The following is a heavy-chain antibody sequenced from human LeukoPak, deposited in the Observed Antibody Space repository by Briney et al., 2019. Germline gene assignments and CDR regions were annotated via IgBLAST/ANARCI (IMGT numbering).Heavy chain of an antibody. CDR1: GGSFSGYY. J-gene: IGHJ4*02. Sequence: KPSETPSLTCAVYGGSFSGYYWSWIRQPPGKGLEWIGEINHSGSTNYNPSLKSRVTISVDTSKNQFSLKLSSVTAADTAVYYCARGLAARRRGFDYWGQGTLVTVSS. D-gene: IGHD6-6*01. CDR2: INHSGST. V-gene: IGHV4-34*01. CDR3: ARGLAARRRGFDY.